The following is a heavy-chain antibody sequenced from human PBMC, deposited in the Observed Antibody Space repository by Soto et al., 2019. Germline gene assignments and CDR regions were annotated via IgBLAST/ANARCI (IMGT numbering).Heavy chain of an antibody. CDR3: ASYDSSGYPPFDY. CDR1: GGTFSSYA. Sequence: SVKVSCKASGGTFSSYAISWVRQAPGQGLEWMGGIIPIFGTANYAQKFQGRVTITADESTSTAYMELSSLRSEDTAVYYCASYDSSGYPPFDYWGQGTLVTVSS. V-gene: IGHV1-69*13. J-gene: IGHJ4*02. CDR2: IIPIFGTA. D-gene: IGHD3-22*01.